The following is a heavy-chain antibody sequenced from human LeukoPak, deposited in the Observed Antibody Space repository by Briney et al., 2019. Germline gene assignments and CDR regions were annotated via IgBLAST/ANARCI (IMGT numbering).Heavy chain of an antibody. CDR3: ARYNTGRSGY. Sequence: GRSLRLSCAASGFTFRSYGMHWVRQAPGKGLEWVAVIWYDGSKTYYADSVKGRFTISRDNSKNTLYLQMSSLRADDTAVYYCARYNTGRSGYWGQGTLVTVSS. CDR2: IWYDGSKT. V-gene: IGHV3-33*01. D-gene: IGHD1-14*01. J-gene: IGHJ4*01. CDR1: GFTFRSYG.